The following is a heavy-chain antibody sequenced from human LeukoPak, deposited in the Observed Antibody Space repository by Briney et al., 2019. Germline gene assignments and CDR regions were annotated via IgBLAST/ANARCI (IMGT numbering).Heavy chain of an antibody. CDR3: ARDSWNYGLLDS. Sequence: PGLSVRLSCAACRYPFSTYGIHGVRQAPGKGLVWVAVIWYDGSNKYYADSVKGRFTISRDNSKNTLYLQMNSLRAEDTAVYYCARDSWNYGLLDSWGQGTLVTVSS. CDR2: IWYDGSNK. D-gene: IGHD1-7*01. V-gene: IGHV3-33*01. J-gene: IGHJ4*02. CDR1: RYPFSTYG.